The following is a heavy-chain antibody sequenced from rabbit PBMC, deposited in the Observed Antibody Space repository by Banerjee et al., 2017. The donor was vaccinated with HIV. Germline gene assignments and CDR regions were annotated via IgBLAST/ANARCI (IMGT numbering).Heavy chain of an antibody. Sequence: QEQLVESGGGLVQPEGSLTLTCTASGFDFSSYYDMCWVRQAPGKGPEWIACIWVASSAGTKYANWVNGRFTGSSHNAQNTLYLQLNSLTAADTATYFCVRETETYAGGAGYGYYFDLRGQGTLVTVS. D-gene: IGHD6-1*01. CDR2: IWVASSAGT. CDR3: VRETETYAGGAGYGYYFDL. V-gene: IGHV1S43*01. CDR1: GFDFSSYYD. J-gene: IGHJ4*01.